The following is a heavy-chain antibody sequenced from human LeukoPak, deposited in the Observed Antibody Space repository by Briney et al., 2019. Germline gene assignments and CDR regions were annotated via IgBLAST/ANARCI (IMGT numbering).Heavy chain of an antibody. Sequence: SETLSLTCTVSGGSISSSSYYWGWIRQPPGKGLEWIGSIYYSGSTYYNPSLKSRVTISVDTSKNQFSLKLSSVTAADTAVYYCARSRGIAVAQRSYYFDYWGQGTLVTVSS. J-gene: IGHJ4*02. V-gene: IGHV4-39*01. CDR1: GGSISSSSYY. CDR3: ARSRGIAVAQRSYYFDY. D-gene: IGHD6-19*01. CDR2: IYYSGST.